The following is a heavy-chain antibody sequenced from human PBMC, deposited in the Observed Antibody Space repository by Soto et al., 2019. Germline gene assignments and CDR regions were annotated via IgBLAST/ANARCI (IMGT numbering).Heavy chain of an antibody. CDR3: ARVVLGNWFDP. CDR2: IYYSGST. CDR1: GGSISSGGYY. D-gene: IGHD3-10*02. V-gene: IGHV4-61*08. Sequence: PSETLSLTCTVSGGSISSGGYYWSWIRQHPGKGLEWIGYIYYSGSTYYNPTLKSRVTISVDTSKNQFSLKLSSVTAADTAVYYCARVVLGNWFDPWGQGTLVTVSS. J-gene: IGHJ5*02.